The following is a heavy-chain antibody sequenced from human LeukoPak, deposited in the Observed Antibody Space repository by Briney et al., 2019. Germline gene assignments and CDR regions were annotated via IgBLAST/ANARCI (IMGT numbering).Heavy chain of an antibody. J-gene: IGHJ6*03. Sequence: ASVKVSCKASGYTFTSYGISWARQAPGQGLEWMGWISAYNGNTNYAQKLQGRVTITTDTSTSTVYMELRSLRSDDTAVYYCARRDDSSGWLYPSGYYYYYMDVWGKGTTVTVSS. D-gene: IGHD6-19*01. CDR1: GYTFTSYG. CDR2: ISAYNGNT. V-gene: IGHV1-18*01. CDR3: ARRDDSSGWLYPSGYYYYYMDV.